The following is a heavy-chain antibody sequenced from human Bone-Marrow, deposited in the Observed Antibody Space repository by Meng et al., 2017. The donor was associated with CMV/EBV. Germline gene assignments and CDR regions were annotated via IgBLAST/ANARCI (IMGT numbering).Heavy chain of an antibody. CDR1: GGSISSSNW. J-gene: IGHJ4*02. CDR2: IYHSGST. CDR3: ARVGSIAAAGDFDY. V-gene: IGHV4-4*02. D-gene: IGHD6-13*01. Sequence: LSGGSISSSNWWSWVRQPPGKGLEWIGEIYHSGSTNYNPSLKSRVTISVDKSKNQFSLKLSSVTAADTAVYYCARVGSIAAAGDFDYWGQGTLVTVSS.